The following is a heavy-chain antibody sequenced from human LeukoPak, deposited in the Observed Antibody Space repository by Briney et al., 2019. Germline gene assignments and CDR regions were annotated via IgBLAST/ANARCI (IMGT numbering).Heavy chain of an antibody. J-gene: IGHJ4*02. CDR2: ISSNGDST. Sequence: PGGSLRLSCAASGFTFSSYEMHWVRQAPGKGLEYVSAISSNGDSTYYANFVKGRFIISRDNSKNTLYLQMNSLRAEDTAVYYCAKEAAGRKHFDYWGQGTLVTVSS. CDR3: AKEAAGRKHFDY. V-gene: IGHV3-64*01. D-gene: IGHD6-13*01. CDR1: GFTFSSYE.